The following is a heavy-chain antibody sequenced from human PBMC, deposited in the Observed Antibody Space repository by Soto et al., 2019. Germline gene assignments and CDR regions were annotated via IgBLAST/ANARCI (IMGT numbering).Heavy chain of an antibody. CDR1: GFTFSSYW. CDR2: INSDGSST. D-gene: IGHD3-10*01. J-gene: IGHJ5*02. Sequence: PGGSLRLSCAASGFTFSSYWMHWVRQAPGKGLVWVSRINSDGSSTSYADSVKGRFTISRDNAKNTLYLQMNSLRAEDTAVYYCARGPVLLWFGESLNWFDPWGQGTLVTVPS. V-gene: IGHV3-74*01. CDR3: ARGPVLLWFGESLNWFDP.